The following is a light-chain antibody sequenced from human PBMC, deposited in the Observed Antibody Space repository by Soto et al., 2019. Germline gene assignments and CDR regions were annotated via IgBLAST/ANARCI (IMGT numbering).Light chain of an antibody. CDR1: GSDIAGYNY. V-gene: IGLV2-14*01. CDR3: SSFTSTTSLYV. J-gene: IGLJ1*01. Sequence: QSALAQPASVSGSPGQSITISCTGTGSDIAGYNYVSWFQQHPGKAPKLMMYQVTIRPSGVSNRFSGAKSGNTAPLTISGLQAEDEAEYYCSSFTSTTSLYVFGTGTKVTVL. CDR2: QVT.